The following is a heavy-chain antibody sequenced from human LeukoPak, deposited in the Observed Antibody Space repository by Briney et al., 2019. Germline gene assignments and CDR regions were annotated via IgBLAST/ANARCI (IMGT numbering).Heavy chain of an antibody. V-gene: IGHV4-59*01. CDR1: GGSISSYY. Sequence: PSGTLSLTCTVSGGSISSYYWSWIRQPPGKGLEWIGYIYYSGSTNYNPSLKSRVTISVDTSKNQFSLKLSSVTAADTAVYYCARIGDSNTYYYYGMDVWGQGTTVTVSS. J-gene: IGHJ6*02. CDR2: IYYSGST. D-gene: IGHD3-10*01. CDR3: ARIGDSNTYYYYGMDV.